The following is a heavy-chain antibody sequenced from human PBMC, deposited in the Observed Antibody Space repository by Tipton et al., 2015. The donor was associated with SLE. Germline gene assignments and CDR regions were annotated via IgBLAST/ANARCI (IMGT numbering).Heavy chain of an antibody. CDR2: INHSGST. CDR1: GGSFSGYY. D-gene: IGHD3-9*01. Sequence: TLSLTCAVYGGSFSGYYWSWIRQPPGKGLEWIGEINHSGSTNYNPSLKSRVTISVDTSKNQFSPKLSSVTAADTAVYYCARGYPYYDILTGYYLPFNYYYGMDVWGQGTTVTVSS. J-gene: IGHJ6*02. V-gene: IGHV4-34*01. CDR3: ARGYPYYDILTGYYLPFNYYYGMDV.